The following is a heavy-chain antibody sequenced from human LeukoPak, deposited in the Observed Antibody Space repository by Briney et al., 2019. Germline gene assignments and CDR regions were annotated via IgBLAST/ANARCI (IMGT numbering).Heavy chain of an antibody. CDR2: ISGSGGST. J-gene: IGHJ4*02. D-gene: IGHD6-13*01. CDR3: AKDAFAIAAAGTRVDY. CDR1: GFTFSSYA. V-gene: IGHV3-23*01. Sequence: GGSLRLSCAASGFTFSSYAMSWVRQAPGKGLEWVSAISGSGGSTYYADSVKGRFTISRDNSKNALYLQMNSLRAEDTAVYYCAKDAFAIAAAGTRVDYWGQGTLVTVSS.